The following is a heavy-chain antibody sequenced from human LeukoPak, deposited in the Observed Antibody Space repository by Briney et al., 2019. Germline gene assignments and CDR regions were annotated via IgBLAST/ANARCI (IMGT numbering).Heavy chain of an antibody. D-gene: IGHD3-3*01. J-gene: IGHJ4*02. CDR2: IRSKAYGGTT. CDR1: GFTFGDYA. Sequence: PGRSLRLSCTASGFTFGDYAMSWVRQAPGKGLEWVGFIRSKAYGGTTEYAASVKGRFTISRDDSKSIAYLQMNSLKTEDTAVYYCTRVGSITIFGVVPDFDYWGQGTLVTVSP. V-gene: IGHV3-49*04. CDR3: TRVGSITIFGVVPDFDY.